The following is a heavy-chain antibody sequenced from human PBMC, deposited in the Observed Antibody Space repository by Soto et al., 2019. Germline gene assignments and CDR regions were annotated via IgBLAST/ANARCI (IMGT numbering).Heavy chain of an antibody. J-gene: IGHJ6*02. D-gene: IGHD3-10*01. V-gene: IGHV1-69*13. Sequence: GASVKVACKASGGTISSYAISRVRQATRQGLEWMGGIIPIFGTANYAQKFQGRVTITADESTSTAYMELSSLRSEDTAVYYCARALWFGEGYYYYGMDVWGQGTTVTVSS. CDR1: GGTISSYA. CDR2: IIPIFGTA. CDR3: ARALWFGEGYYYYGMDV.